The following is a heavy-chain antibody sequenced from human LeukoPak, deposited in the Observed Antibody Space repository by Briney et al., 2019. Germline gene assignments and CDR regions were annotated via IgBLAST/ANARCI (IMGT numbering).Heavy chain of an antibody. J-gene: IGHJ1*01. CDR1: GYTFTSYY. D-gene: IGHD6-13*01. V-gene: IGHV1-46*01. CDR3: ASWGIVGAGPQGSEYFQH. Sequence: ASVKVSFKASGYTFTSYYLHWVRHAPGQGLEWMGIINPSSGSTNYTQKFQGRVTMTRDTSTSTVYMDLSSLRSEDTAVYYCASWGIVGAGPQGSEYFQHWGQGTLVTVSS. CDR2: INPSSGST.